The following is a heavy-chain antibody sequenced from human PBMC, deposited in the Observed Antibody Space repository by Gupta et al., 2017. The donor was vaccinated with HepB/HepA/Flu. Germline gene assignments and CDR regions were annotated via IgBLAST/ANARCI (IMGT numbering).Heavy chain of an antibody. CDR2: IYTSGST. CDR1: GGSISSYY. CDR3: ARGVTRTIFGVVNPGYCDY. J-gene: IGHJ4*02. V-gene: IGHV4-4*07. D-gene: IGHD3-3*01. Sequence: QVQLQESGPGLVKPSETLSLTCTVSGGSISSYYWSWIRQTAGKGLEWIGRIYTSGSTNYNPSLKRRVTMSVDTSKNQFSLQLSSVTAADTAVYYCARGVTRTIFGVVNPGYCDYWGQGTLVTVSS.